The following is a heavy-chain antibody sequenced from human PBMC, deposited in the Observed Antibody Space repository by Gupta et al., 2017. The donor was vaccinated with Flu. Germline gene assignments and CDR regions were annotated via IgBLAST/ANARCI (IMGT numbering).Heavy chain of an antibody. Sequence: QVQLQESGPGLVKPSQTLSLTCTVSGGSISGSGYYWSWIRQHPGKGLEWIGYIYYSGSTHYNPSLKTRVTISADTSKNEFSLELSSVTAADTAVYYCARELQTGTTGWWFDPWGQGTLVTVSS. V-gene: IGHV4-31*03. CDR2: IYYSGST. CDR1: GGSISGSGYY. J-gene: IGHJ5*02. CDR3: ARELQTGTTGWWFDP. D-gene: IGHD1-7*01.